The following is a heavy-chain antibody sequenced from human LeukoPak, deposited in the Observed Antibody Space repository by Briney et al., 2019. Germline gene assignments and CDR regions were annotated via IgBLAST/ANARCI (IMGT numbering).Heavy chain of an antibody. J-gene: IGHJ4*02. V-gene: IGHV3-53*01. CDR2: IYSGGST. Sequence: GGSLRLSCAASGFTVSSSYMSWVRQALGKGLEWVSVIYSGGSTYYADSVKGRFTISGDNSKNTLYLQMNSLRAEDTAVYYCASSSGWPLFVYWGQGTLVTVSS. CDR1: GFTVSSSY. CDR3: ASSSGWPLFVY. D-gene: IGHD6-19*01.